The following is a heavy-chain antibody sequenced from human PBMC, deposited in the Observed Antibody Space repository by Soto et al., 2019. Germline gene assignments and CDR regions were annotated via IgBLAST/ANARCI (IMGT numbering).Heavy chain of an antibody. D-gene: IGHD2-15*01. J-gene: IGHJ4*02. CDR3: ARGRRGYCSGGSCYWWFDY. V-gene: IGHV4-59*01. CDR1: GGSINSYY. Sequence: SETLSLTCNVSGGSINSYYWSWIRQSPGKGLEWIGYVYYTGDTNYNPSLKSRVTISVDPSKSQFSLKLNSVTAADTAVYYCARGRRGYCSGGSCYWWFDYWGQGTLVTVSS. CDR2: VYYTGDT.